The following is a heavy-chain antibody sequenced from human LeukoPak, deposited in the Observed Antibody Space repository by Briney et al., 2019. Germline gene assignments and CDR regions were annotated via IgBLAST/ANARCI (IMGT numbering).Heavy chain of an antibody. V-gene: IGHV3-21*04. J-gene: IGHJ4*02. Sequence: GGSLRLSCAASGFTFSSYAMSWVRQAPGKGLEWVSSISSSSSYTYYADSVKGRFTISRDNAKNSLYLQMNSLRAEDTAVYYCASHYYDSSGYLSFDYWGQGTLVTVSS. D-gene: IGHD3-22*01. CDR1: GFTFSSYA. CDR2: ISSSSSYT. CDR3: ASHYYDSSGYLSFDY.